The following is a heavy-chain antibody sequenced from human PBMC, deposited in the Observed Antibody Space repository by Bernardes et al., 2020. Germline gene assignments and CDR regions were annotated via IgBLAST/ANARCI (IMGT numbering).Heavy chain of an antibody. V-gene: IGHV4-59*01. Sequence: SETLSLTCTVSGGSISSYYWSWIRQPPGQGLEWIGYIYYSGSTNYNPSPKSRVTISVDTSKNQFSLKLSSVTAADTAVYYCARIRVRGVIIGFDPWGKGTLVAVSS. CDR3: ARIRVRGVIIGFDP. CDR2: IYYSGST. D-gene: IGHD3-10*01. CDR1: GGSISSYY. J-gene: IGHJ5*02.